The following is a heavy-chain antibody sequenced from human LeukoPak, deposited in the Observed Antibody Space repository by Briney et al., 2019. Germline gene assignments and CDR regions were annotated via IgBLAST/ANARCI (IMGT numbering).Heavy chain of an antibody. CDR3: ARGAQAPFFDS. V-gene: IGHV3-53*01. J-gene: IGHJ4*02. Sequence: PGGSLRLSCAASGLTVSSIYMSWGRQAPGKGLGWVSMIYSGGSTYYAASVGGRFTVSRDNSRNTLYLQMNSLRAEDTALYFCARGAQAPFFDSWGQGTLVTVSS. CDR2: IYSGGST. CDR1: GLTVSSIY.